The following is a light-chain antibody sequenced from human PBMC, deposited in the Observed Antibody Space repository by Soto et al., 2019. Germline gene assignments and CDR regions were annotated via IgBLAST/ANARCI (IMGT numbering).Light chain of an antibody. J-gene: IGLJ3*02. CDR2: LEGSGNY. CDR1: SGHSSYI. CDR3: ETWDSTTPTV. V-gene: IGLV4-60*02. Sequence: QPVLTQSSSASASLGSSVKLTCTLSSGHSSYIIAWHQQQPGKAPRYLMKLEGSGNYNKGSGVPDRFSGSSSGADRSLTISDLQFEDEADYYCETWDSTTPTVFGGGTKLTVL.